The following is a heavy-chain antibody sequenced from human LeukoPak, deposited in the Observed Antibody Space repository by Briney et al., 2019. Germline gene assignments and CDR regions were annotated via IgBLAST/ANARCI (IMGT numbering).Heavy chain of an antibody. D-gene: IGHD2-8*02. Sequence: GGSLRLSCAASGFTFSSYSMNWVRQAPGKGLEWVSSISSSSSYIYYTDSVKGRFTISRDNAKNSLYLQMNSLRAEDTAVYYCARDAPTGAFDYWGQGTLVTVSS. V-gene: IGHV3-21*01. CDR1: GFTFSSYS. J-gene: IGHJ4*02. CDR3: ARDAPTGAFDY. CDR2: ISSSSSYI.